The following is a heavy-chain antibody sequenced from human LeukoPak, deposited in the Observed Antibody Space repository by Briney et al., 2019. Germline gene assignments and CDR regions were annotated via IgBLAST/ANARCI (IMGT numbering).Heavy chain of an antibody. J-gene: IGHJ4*02. CDR1: GYTFTGYY. CDR2: INPNSGGT. V-gene: IGHV1-2*02. Sequence: ASVKVSCKSSGYTFTGYYMHWVRQAPGQGLEWMGWINPNSGGTNYAQKFQGRVTMTRDTSISTAYMELSRLRSDDTAVYYCARVWDWSGGSCHSGLDYWGQGTLVTVSS. D-gene: IGHD2-15*01. CDR3: ARVWDWSGGSCHSGLDY.